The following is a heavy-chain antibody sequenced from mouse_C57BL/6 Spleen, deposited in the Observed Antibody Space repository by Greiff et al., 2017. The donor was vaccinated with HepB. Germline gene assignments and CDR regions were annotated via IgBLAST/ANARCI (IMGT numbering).Heavy chain of an antibody. CDR1: DSEVFPIAY. D-gene: IGHD2-5*01. CDR2: ILPSIGRT. V-gene: IGHV15-2*01. Sequence: QVQLQQSGSELRSPGSSVKLSCKDFDSEVFPIAYMSWVRQKPGHGFEWIGGILPSIGRTIYGEKFEDKATLDADTLSNTTYLELNSLTSEDSAIYYCARHYSNYPWSWFAYWGQGTLVTVSA. CDR3: ARHYSNYPWSWFAY. J-gene: IGHJ3*01.